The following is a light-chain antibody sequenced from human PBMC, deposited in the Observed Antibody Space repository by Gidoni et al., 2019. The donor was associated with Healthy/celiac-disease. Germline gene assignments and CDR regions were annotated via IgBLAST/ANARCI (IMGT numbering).Light chain of an antibody. CDR2: GAS. CDR3: QQYGSSPGCS. CDR1: QSVSSSY. V-gene: IGKV3-20*01. Sequence: EIVLMQSPGTLSLSPGERATLSCRASQSVSSSYFAWYQQKPGQAPRLPIYGASSRATGIPDRFSGSGSGTDFTLTISRLEPEDFAVYYCQQYGSSPGCSFGQGTKLEIK. J-gene: IGKJ2*04.